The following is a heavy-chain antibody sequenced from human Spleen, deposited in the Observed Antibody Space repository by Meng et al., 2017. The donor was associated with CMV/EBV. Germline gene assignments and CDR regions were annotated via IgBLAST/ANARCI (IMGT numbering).Heavy chain of an antibody. CDR3: ARRDPYSSSSSIDY. CDR2: INPSAGST. J-gene: IGHJ4*02. D-gene: IGHD6-6*01. CDR1: GYTFISYY. Sequence: ASVKVSCKASGYTFISYYIHWVRQAPGQGLEWMGIINPSAGSTNYARKFQGRVSMTRDTSTSTVFMELSSLRSEDTAVYYCARRDPYSSSSSIDYWGQGTLVTVSS. V-gene: IGHV1-46*01.